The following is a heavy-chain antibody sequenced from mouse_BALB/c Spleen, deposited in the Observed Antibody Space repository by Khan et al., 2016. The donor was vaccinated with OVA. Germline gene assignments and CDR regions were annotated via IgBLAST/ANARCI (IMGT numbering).Heavy chain of an antibody. Sequence: QIQLVQSGPELKKPGETVKISCKASGYTFTNYGMNWVKQAPGKGLMWMGWINTYTGEPTYADDFKGRFAFSLETSASPAYLQINNLKNEDTATYCCARNGGYFDVWGAGTTVTVSS. V-gene: IGHV9-3-1*01. J-gene: IGHJ1*01. CDR1: GYTFTNYG. CDR2: INTYTGEP. CDR3: ARNGGYFDV.